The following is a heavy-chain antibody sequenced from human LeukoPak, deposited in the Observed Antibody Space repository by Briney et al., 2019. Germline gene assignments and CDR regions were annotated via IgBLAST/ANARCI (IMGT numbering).Heavy chain of an antibody. D-gene: IGHD2-21*02. J-gene: IGHJ6*02. CDR3: AGADLCGGDCYSPRYYYYYYGMDV. CDR1: GGSISSGGYY. Sequence: PSQTLSLTCTVSGGSISSGGYYWSWIRQHPGKGLEWIGYIYYSGSTYYNPSLKSRVTISVDTSKNLFSLKLSSVTATDTAVYYCAGADLCGGDCYSPRYYYYYYGMDVWGQGTTVTVSS. CDR2: IYYSGST. V-gene: IGHV4-31*03.